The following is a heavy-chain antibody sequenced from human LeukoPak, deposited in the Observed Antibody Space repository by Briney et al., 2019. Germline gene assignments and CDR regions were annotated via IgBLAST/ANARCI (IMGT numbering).Heavy chain of an antibody. CDR3: AKRISGWYFVDF. Sequence: GGSLRLSCAASGFTFSSYSMNWVRQAPGKGLEWVSSISSSSSYIYYADSVKGRFTISRDDSKNTLYLQMNSLRAEDTAVYYCAKRISGWYFVDFWGQGTLVMVSS. CDR1: GFTFSSYS. V-gene: IGHV3-21*04. D-gene: IGHD6-19*01. J-gene: IGHJ4*02. CDR2: ISSSSSYI.